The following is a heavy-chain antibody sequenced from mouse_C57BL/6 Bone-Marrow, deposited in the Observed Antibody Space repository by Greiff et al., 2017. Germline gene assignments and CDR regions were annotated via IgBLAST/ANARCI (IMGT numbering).Heavy chain of an antibody. D-gene: IGHD1-1*01. CDR1: GFPFSDYG. J-gene: IGHJ2*01. Sequence: EVKLVESGGGLVQPGGSLKLSCAASGFPFSDYGMHWVRQAPEKGLEWVAYISSGSSTIYYADTVKGRFTISRDNAKNTLFLQMTSMRSEDTAMYYCAREYYGSLDYWGQGTTLTVSS. CDR3: AREYYGSLDY. CDR2: ISSGSSTI. V-gene: IGHV5-17*01.